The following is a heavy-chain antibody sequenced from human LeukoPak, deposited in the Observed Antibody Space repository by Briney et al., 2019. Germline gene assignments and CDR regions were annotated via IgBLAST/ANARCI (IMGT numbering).Heavy chain of an antibody. CDR1: GGSISSYY. D-gene: IGHD5-24*01. CDR3: ARDHHPGGQFYYYGMDV. J-gene: IGHJ6*02. Sequence: SETLSLTCTVSGGSISSYYWSWIRQPPGKGLEWIGYIYYSGSTNYNPSLKSRVTISVDTSKNQFSLKLSSVTAADTAVYYCARDHHPGGQFYYYGMDVWGQGTTVTVSS. V-gene: IGHV4-59*01. CDR2: IYYSGST.